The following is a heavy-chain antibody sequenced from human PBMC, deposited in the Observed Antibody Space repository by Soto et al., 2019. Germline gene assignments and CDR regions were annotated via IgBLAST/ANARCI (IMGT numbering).Heavy chain of an antibody. Sequence: EVQLLESGGGLVQPGGSLRLSCAASGFTFSSYAMSWVRQAPGKGLEWVSAISGSGGSTYCADSVKGRFTISRDNSKNTLYLQMNSLRAEDTAVYYCAKDPIDYYDSSGYYLTGYFDYWGQGTLVTVSS. D-gene: IGHD3-22*01. CDR2: ISGSGGST. CDR3: AKDPIDYYDSSGYYLTGYFDY. CDR1: GFTFSSYA. J-gene: IGHJ4*02. V-gene: IGHV3-23*01.